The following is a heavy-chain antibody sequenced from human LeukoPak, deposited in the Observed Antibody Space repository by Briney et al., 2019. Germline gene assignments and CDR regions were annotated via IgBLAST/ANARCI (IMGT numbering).Heavy chain of an antibody. CDR2: IYPADSDT. V-gene: IGHV5-51*01. CDR1: GYSFASFW. Sequence: GESLKISCKGSGYSFASFWIGWVRQMPGKGLEWMGVIYPADSDTRYSPSFHGQVTISADKSTSTAYLQWGTLKASDTAIYYCARQSAAAQYTNWFGPWGQGTLVTVSS. J-gene: IGHJ5*02. D-gene: IGHD2-2*01. CDR3: ARQSAAAQYTNWFGP.